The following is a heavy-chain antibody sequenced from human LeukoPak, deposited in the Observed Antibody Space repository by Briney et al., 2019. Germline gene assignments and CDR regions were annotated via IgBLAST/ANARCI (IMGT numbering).Heavy chain of an antibody. D-gene: IGHD3-22*01. CDR1: GFTFSSYE. J-gene: IGHJ5*02. Sequence: GGSLRLSCAASGFTFSSYEMNWVRQAPGKGLEWVSYITSGGSTIYYADFVKGRFTISRDNARNSLYLQMNSLRAEDTAVYYCAKTVEYYDSSGSLYNWFDPWGQGTLVTVSS. CDR3: AKTVEYYDSSGSLYNWFDP. V-gene: IGHV3-48*03. CDR2: ITSGGSTI.